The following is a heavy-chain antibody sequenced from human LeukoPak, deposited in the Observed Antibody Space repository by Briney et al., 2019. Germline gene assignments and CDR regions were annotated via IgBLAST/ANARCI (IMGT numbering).Heavy chain of an antibody. Sequence: PSETLSLTCAVYGGSFSGYYWIWIRQPPGKGLEWIGEINHSGSTNYNPSLKSRVTISVATSKNQFSLKLSSVTAADTAVYYCARRKDIVVVPAVRGAFDYWGQGTLVTVSS. CDR3: ARRKDIVVVPAVRGAFDY. CDR2: INHSGST. V-gene: IGHV4-34*01. J-gene: IGHJ4*02. CDR1: GGSFSGYY. D-gene: IGHD2-2*01.